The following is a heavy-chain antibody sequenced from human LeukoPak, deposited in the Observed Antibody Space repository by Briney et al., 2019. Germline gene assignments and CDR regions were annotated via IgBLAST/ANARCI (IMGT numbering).Heavy chain of an antibody. CDR2: ISSSSTI. J-gene: IGHJ6*03. Sequence: GGSLRLSCAASGFTFGDYRMNWVRQAPGKGLEWVSYISSSSTIYYADSVRGRFTISRDNSKNTPYLQMNSLRAEDTAVYYCAKDGLGYCTSTSVCYYMDVWGRGTTVTVSS. CDR1: GFTFGDYR. CDR3: AKDGLGYCTSTSVCYYMDV. V-gene: IGHV3-48*01. D-gene: IGHD2-2*01.